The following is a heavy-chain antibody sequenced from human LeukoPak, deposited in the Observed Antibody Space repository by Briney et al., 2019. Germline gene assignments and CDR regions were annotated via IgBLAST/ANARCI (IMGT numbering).Heavy chain of an antibody. Sequence: LEWIGYIYYRGSTNYNPSLKSRVTISVDTSKNQFSLKLSSATAADTAVYYCARAGLDAFDIWGQGTMVTVSS. CDR2: IYYRGST. CDR3: ARAGLDAFDI. V-gene: IGHV4-59*01. J-gene: IGHJ3*02.